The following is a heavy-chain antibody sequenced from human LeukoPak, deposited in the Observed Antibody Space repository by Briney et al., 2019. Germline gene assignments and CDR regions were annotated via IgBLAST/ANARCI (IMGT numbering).Heavy chain of an antibody. CDR2: IYTSGST. CDR3: ARSGRIAVAGTGRFDP. J-gene: IGHJ5*02. V-gene: IGHV4-4*07. D-gene: IGHD6-19*01. Sequence: PSETLSLTCTVSGGSISSYYWSWIRQPAGKGLEWIGRIYTSGSTNYNPSLKSRVTMSVDTSKDQFSLKLSSVTAADTAVYYCARSGRIAVAGTGRFDPWGQGTLVTVSS. CDR1: GGSISSYY.